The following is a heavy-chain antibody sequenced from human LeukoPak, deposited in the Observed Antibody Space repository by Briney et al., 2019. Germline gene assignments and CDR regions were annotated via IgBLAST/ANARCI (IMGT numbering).Heavy chain of an antibody. D-gene: IGHD3-3*01. CDR2: IRYDGSNK. CDR3: ARGDFWSGYYLFDY. V-gene: IGHV3-30*02. J-gene: IGHJ4*02. Sequence: PGGSLRLSCAASGFTFSSYGMHWVRQAPGKGLEWVAFIRYDGSNKYYADSVKGRFTISRDNSKNTLYPQMNSLRAEDTAVYYCARGDFWSGYYLFDYWGQGTLVTVSS. CDR1: GFTFSSYG.